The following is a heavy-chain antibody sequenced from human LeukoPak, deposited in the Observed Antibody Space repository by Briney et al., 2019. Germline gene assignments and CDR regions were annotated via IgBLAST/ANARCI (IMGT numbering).Heavy chain of an antibody. J-gene: IGHJ4*02. Sequence: GGSLRLSCAASGFVFRIYGMHWVRQAPGKGLEWVAVIWYDGSNNNYADSVKGRFTISRDNFKNTLYLQMNSLRVEDTAVYYCASSNGWGQGTLVTVSS. V-gene: IGHV3-33*01. D-gene: IGHD3-22*01. CDR1: GFVFRIYG. CDR3: ASSNG. CDR2: IWYDGSNN.